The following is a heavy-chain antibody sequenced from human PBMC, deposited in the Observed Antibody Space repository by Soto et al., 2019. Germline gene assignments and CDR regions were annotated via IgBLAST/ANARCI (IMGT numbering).Heavy chain of an antibody. CDR1: SGSISSSNW. D-gene: IGHD2-2*02. V-gene: IGHV4-4*02. CDR2: IYHSGST. J-gene: IGHJ5*02. Sequence: PSETLSLTCAVSSGSISSSNWWSWVRQPPGKGLEWIGEIYHSGSTNYNPSLKSRVTISVDKSKNQFSLKLSSVTAADTAVYYCARELGAYCSSTSCYTWFDPWGQGTLVTVSS. CDR3: ARELGAYCSSTSCYTWFDP.